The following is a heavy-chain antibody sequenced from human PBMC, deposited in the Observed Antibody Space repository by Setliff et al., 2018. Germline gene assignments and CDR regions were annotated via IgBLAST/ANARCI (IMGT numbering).Heavy chain of an antibody. CDR1: GGSMSSGPNY. CDR2: VYSSVYSSGIT. J-gene: IGHJ6*02. Sequence: PSETLSLTCTVSGGSMSSGPNYWSWIRQPAGRGLEWVGRVYSSVYSSGITSYNPSLKSRVTVSLDTSKNQFSLKLTSMTAADTAVYYCARDQWVRSPPLYFSYSMDVWGQGTTVTVSS. CDR3: ARDQWVRSPPLYFSYSMDV. V-gene: IGHV4-61*02. D-gene: IGHD5-12*01.